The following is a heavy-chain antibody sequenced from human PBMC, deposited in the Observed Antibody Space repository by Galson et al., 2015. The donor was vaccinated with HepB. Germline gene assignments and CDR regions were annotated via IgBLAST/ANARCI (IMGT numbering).Heavy chain of an antibody. CDR3: ARGFRVAAAGKYYEDYYYGMDV. CDR2: INHSGST. CDR1: GGSFSGYY. J-gene: IGHJ6*02. V-gene: IGHV4-34*01. Sequence: ETLSLTCAVYGGSFSGYYWSWIRQPPGKGLEWIGEINHSGSTNYNPSLKSRVTISVDTSKNQFSLKLSSVTAADTAVYYCARGFRVAAAGKYYEDYYYGMDVWGQGTTVTVSS. D-gene: IGHD6-13*01.